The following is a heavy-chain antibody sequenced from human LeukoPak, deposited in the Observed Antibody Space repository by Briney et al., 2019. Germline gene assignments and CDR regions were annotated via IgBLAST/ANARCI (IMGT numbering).Heavy chain of an antibody. CDR3: AKRHCSGSRWYLGHDY. V-gene: IGHV3-23*01. CDR1: GFTFRSSA. D-gene: IGHD2-15*01. Sequence: QPGGSLRLSCAASGFTFRSSAMSWFRQAPGRGLEWVSAINGDGRNTYYADSVEGRFTISRDNSENALYLEMNSLRAEDTAIYYCAKRHCSGSRWYLGHDYWGEGTLVTVSS. CDR2: INGDGRNT. J-gene: IGHJ4*02.